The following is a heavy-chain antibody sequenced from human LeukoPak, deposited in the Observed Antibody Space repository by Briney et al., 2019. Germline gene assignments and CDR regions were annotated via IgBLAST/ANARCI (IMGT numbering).Heavy chain of an antibody. CDR3: ARDGQQLVRFDY. CDR1: GFTFSSNS. Sequence: GGSLRLAWAASGFTFSSNSMNWVRQAPGKGLEWVSSISSSSSYIYYADSVKGRFTISRDNAKNSLYLQMNSLRAEDTAVYYCARDGQQLVRFDYWGQGTLVTVSS. CDR2: ISSSSSYI. J-gene: IGHJ4*02. V-gene: IGHV3-21*01. D-gene: IGHD6-6*01.